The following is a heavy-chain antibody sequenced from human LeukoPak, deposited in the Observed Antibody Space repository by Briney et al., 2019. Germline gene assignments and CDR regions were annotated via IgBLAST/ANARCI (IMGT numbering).Heavy chain of an antibody. D-gene: IGHD6-19*01. CDR2: ISSSSSYI. J-gene: IGHJ4*02. V-gene: IGHV3-21*01. CDR3: ARGVAVAGKGFGY. Sequence: GGSLRLSCAASGFPFSSYAMNWVRQAPGKGLEWVSSISSSSSYIYYADSVKGRFTISRDNAKNSLYLQMNSLRAEDTAVYYCARGVAVAGKGFGYWGQGTLVTVSS. CDR1: GFPFSSYA.